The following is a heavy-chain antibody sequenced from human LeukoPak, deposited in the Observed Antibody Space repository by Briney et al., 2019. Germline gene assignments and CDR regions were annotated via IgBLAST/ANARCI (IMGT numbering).Heavy chain of an antibody. V-gene: IGHV3-23*01. CDR1: GFTFSSYA. Sequence: GGSLRLSCAASGFTFSSYAMSWVRQAPGKGLEWVSAISGSGGSTYYADSVKGRFTISRDNSKNTLYLQMNSLRAEDTAVYYCAKSRVVGATYYYYGMDVWGQGTTVTVSS. J-gene: IGHJ6*02. CDR3: AKSRVVGATYYYYGMDV. D-gene: IGHD1-26*01. CDR2: ISGSGGST.